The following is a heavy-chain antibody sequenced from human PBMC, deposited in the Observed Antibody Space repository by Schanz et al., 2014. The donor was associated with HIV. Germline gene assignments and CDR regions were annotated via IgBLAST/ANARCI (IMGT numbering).Heavy chain of an antibody. J-gene: IGHJ6*02. CDR2: MWSDGSNK. CDR3: ARDLTGYFTMDA. V-gene: IGHV3-33*01. CDR1: GFTFSNYG. Sequence: VQLVESGGGVVQPGRSLRLSCLTSGFTFSNYGMFWVRQAPGKGLEWVASMWSDGSNKYYADSVRGRFTISRDNSKDTLYLEMNSLREDDTAVYSCARDLTGYFTMDAWGQGTTVTVYS. D-gene: IGHD5-18*01.